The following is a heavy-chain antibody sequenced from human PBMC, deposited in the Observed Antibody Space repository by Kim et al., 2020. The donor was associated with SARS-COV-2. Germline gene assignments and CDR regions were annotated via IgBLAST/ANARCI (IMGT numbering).Heavy chain of an antibody. CDR3: ARQQLLRYFDWLLNDY. D-gene: IGHD3-9*01. V-gene: IGHV4-39*01. J-gene: IGHJ4*02. Sequence: PSLKSRVTISVDTSKNQFSLKLSSVTAADTAVYYCARQQLLRYFDWLLNDYWGQGTLVTVSS.